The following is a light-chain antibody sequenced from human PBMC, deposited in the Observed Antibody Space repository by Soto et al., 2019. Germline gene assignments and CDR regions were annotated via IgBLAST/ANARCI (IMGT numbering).Light chain of an antibody. J-gene: IGLJ3*02. Sequence: QSVLTQPPSVYGAPEQRVTISCNGSSSNIDTNYYVHWYQQLPGTAPKLLIYGNSNRPSGVPDRFSGSKSGTSASLAITGLHAEDEADYYCQSYDSSLSGSVFGGGTKLTVL. CDR1: SSNIDTNYY. CDR3: QSYDSSLSGSV. V-gene: IGLV1-40*01. CDR2: GNS.